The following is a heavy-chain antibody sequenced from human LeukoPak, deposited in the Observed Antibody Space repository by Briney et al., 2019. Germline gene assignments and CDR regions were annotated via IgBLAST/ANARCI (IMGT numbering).Heavy chain of an antibody. Sequence: GGSLRLSCAASGFTFSSYWMSWVRQAPGKGLEWVANIKQDGSQKYYADSVEGRFTISRDNANNLLYLQMNSLRAEDTAVYYCARESFAARWDWGQGTLVTVSS. J-gene: IGHJ4*02. D-gene: IGHD6-6*01. CDR3: ARESFAARWD. CDR1: GFTFSSYW. CDR2: IKQDGSQK. V-gene: IGHV3-7*01.